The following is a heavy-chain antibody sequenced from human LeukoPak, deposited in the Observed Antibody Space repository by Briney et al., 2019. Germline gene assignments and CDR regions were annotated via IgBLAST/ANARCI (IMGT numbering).Heavy chain of an antibody. V-gene: IGHV4-30-2*01. CDR3: ARDSTGLNYWYFDL. D-gene: IGHD1-1*01. Sequence: SQTLSLTCAVSGASISSGGFSWNWIRQPPGKGLEWIGYIYHSGTTYYNPSLKSRVTISLDRSKSQFSLNLNSLTAADTAVYYCARDSTGLNYWYFDLWGRGTLVTVSS. J-gene: IGHJ2*01. CDR2: IYHSGTT. CDR1: GASISSGGFS.